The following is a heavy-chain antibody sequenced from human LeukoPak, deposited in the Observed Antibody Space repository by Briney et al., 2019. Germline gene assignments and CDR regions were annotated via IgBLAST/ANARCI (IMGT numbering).Heavy chain of an antibody. Sequence: AGGSLRLSCAASGFTFSSYWMSWVRQAPGKGLEWVSAISGSGGSTYYADSVKGRFTISRDNSKNTLYLQMNSLRAEDTAVYYCAKGSGPFRLWDGMDVWGQGTTVTVSS. V-gene: IGHV3-23*01. D-gene: IGHD2-15*01. CDR3: AKGSGPFRLWDGMDV. CDR1: GFTFSSYW. J-gene: IGHJ6*02. CDR2: ISGSGGST.